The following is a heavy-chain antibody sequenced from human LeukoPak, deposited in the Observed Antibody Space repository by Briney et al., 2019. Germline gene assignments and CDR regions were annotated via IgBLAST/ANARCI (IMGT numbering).Heavy chain of an antibody. Sequence: PSETLSLTCTVSGGSVSSGSYYWSWIRQPPGKGLEWIGYIYYSGSTNYNPSLKSRVTISVDTSKNQFSLKLSSVTAADTAVYYCARLVGATTSGSGFDIWGHGTMVTVSS. J-gene: IGHJ3*02. CDR1: GGSVSSGSYY. V-gene: IGHV4-61*01. D-gene: IGHD1-26*01. CDR3: ARLVGATTSGSGFDI. CDR2: IYYSGST.